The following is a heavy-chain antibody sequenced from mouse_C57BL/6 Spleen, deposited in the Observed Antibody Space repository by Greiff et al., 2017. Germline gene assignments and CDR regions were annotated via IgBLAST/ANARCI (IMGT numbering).Heavy chain of an antibody. D-gene: IGHD4-1*01. V-gene: IGHV1-82*01. Sequence: VQLQQSGPELVKPGASVKISCKASGYAFSSSWMNWVKQRPGKGLEWIGRIYPGDGDTNYNGKFKGKATLTADKSSSTAYMQLSSLTSEDSAVYFCAREDWAFDYWGQGTTLTVSS. CDR1: GYAFSSSW. CDR3: AREDWAFDY. CDR2: IYPGDGDT. J-gene: IGHJ2*01.